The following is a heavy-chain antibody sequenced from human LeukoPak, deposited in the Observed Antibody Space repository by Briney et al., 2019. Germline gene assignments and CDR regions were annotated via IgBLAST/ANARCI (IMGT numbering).Heavy chain of an antibody. V-gene: IGHV1-69*13. J-gene: IGHJ6*02. D-gene: IGHD2-2*01. Sequence: ASVKVSCKASGGTLSSYAISWVRQAPGQGLEWMGGIIPIFGTANYAQKFQGRVTITADESTSTAYMELSSLRSEDTAVYYCAREMYQLLYYGMDVWGQGTTVTVSS. CDR3: AREMYQLLYYGMDV. CDR2: IIPIFGTA. CDR1: GGTLSSYA.